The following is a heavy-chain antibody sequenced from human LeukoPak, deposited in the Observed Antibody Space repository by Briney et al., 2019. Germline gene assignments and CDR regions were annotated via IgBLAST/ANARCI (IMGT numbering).Heavy chain of an antibody. V-gene: IGHV4-59*12. CDR1: GGSISTNY. Sequence: SETLSLTCTVFGGSISTNYWSWIRQPPGKGLEWIGYIYYSGRTNYNPSLKSRVTISVDTSKNQFSLKLSSVTAADTAVYYCARGGLLWFGIRDYWGQGTLVTVSS. CDR2: IYYSGRT. CDR3: ARGGLLWFGIRDY. J-gene: IGHJ4*02. D-gene: IGHD3-10*01.